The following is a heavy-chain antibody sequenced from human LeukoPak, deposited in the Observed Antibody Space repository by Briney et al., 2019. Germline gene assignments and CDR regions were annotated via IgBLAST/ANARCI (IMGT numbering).Heavy chain of an antibody. CDR1: GFTFDDYA. D-gene: IGHD1-7*01. CDR2: ISWDGGST. CDR3: ARAWLYKWNYKGRAYFDY. V-gene: IGHV3-43D*03. Sequence: GGSLRLSCAASGFTFDDYAMHWVRQAPGKGLEWVSLISWDGGSTYYADSVKGRFTISRDNAKNSLYLQMNSLRAEDTAVDDCARAWLYKWNYKGRAYFDYWGQGTLVTVSS. J-gene: IGHJ4*02.